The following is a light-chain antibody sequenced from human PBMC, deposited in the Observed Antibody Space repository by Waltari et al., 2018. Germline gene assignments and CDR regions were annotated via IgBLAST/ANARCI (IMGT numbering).Light chain of an antibody. V-gene: IGLV2-11*01. J-gene: IGLJ3*02. Sequence: QSALTQPRSVSGSPGQSVAISCTGTSSDVGGYDYVSWYQQHPGKAPKLIIYDVIKRPSGVPDRFSGSKSANTASLTISGLQAEDEADYYCCSYAGSYIWVFG. CDR2: DVI. CDR1: SSDVGGYDY. CDR3: CSYAGSYIWV.